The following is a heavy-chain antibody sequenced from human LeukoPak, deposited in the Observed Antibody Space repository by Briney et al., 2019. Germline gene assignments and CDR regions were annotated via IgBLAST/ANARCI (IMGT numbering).Heavy chain of an antibody. CDR2: INSDGSST. V-gene: IGHV3-74*01. J-gene: IGHJ4*02. D-gene: IGHD5-18*01. CDR1: GFTFSSYW. CDR3: ARAHSGYSYGYSDY. Sequence: PGGSLRLSCAVSGFTFSSYWMHWVRQAPGKGLVWVSRINSDGSSTSYADSVKGRFTISRDNAKNTLYLQMNSLRAEDTTVYYCARAHSGYSYGYSDYWGQGTLVTVSS.